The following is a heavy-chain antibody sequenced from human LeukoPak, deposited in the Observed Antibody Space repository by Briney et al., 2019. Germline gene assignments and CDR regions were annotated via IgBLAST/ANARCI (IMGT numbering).Heavy chain of an antibody. V-gene: IGHV1-18*01. CDR2: VSTYNGDT. CDR3: ARAESMALYFLY. CDR1: GYTFTYFG. J-gene: IGHJ1*01. D-gene: IGHD1-14*01. Sequence: ASVKVSCKAFGYTFTYFGFIWVRQAPGQGLEWMGWVSTYNGDTDYAKKFQDRVTMTTESSTQTTFMELRNLRSDDTAVYYCARAESMALYFLYWGQGTLVSVSS.